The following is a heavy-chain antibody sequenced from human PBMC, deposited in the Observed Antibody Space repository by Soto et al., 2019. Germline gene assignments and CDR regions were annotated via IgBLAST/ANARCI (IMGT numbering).Heavy chain of an antibody. Sequence: GGSLRLSCAASGFTFSSYAMNWVRQAPGKGLEWVSGISGSGDSTYYADSVKGRFTISRDNSKNTLYLQMNSLRAEDTAVYYCAKGVPGIAVAGTGYFQHWGQGTLVTVSS. V-gene: IGHV3-23*01. CDR2: ISGSGDST. D-gene: IGHD6-19*01. CDR3: AKGVPGIAVAGTGYFQH. J-gene: IGHJ1*01. CDR1: GFTFSSYA.